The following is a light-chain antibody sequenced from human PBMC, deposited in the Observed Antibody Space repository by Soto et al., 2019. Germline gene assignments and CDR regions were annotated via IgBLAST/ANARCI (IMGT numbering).Light chain of an antibody. CDR2: ANN. CDR3: QSYDIILSAWV. Sequence: QAVVTQPPSVSGAPGQRVTVSCTGSTSDIGSGSDVHWYQHLPGTAPTVVIYANNIRPSGVPDRFSGSKSGTSASLAIAGLQAEDEADYYCQSYDIILSAWVFGGGTKLTVL. J-gene: IGLJ3*02. V-gene: IGLV1-40*01. CDR1: TSDIGSGSD.